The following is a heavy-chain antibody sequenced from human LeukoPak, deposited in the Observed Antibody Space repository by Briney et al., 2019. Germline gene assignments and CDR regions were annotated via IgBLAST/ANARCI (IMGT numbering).Heavy chain of an antibody. CDR2: IRSKPYRYAT. J-gene: IGHJ4*02. V-gene: IGHV3-73*01. CDR3: TRLTEDGGNPGFDY. Sequence: GGSLRLSCAASGFTFSDSAMHWVRQASGKGLEWVGRIRSKPYRYATAYAASVKGRFTISRDDSKTTAYLQMDSLETEDTALYYCTRLTEDGGNPGFDYWGQGTLVTVSS. D-gene: IGHD4-23*01. CDR1: GFTFSDSA.